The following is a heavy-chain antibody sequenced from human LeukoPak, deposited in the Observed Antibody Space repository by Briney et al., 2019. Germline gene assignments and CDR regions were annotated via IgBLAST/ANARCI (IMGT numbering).Heavy chain of an antibody. CDR3: ARFYGGYVGYYFDY. Sequence: GESLKISCQTSGYTFDTYWIAWVRQMPGKGLEWMGIIYPSASYIKYSPSFEGQVNISADMSTSIAYLQWSSLKASGTAIYYCARFYGGYVGYYFDYWGQGTLVTVSS. J-gene: IGHJ4*02. CDR2: IYPSASYI. V-gene: IGHV5-51*01. CDR1: GYTFDTYW. D-gene: IGHD5-12*01.